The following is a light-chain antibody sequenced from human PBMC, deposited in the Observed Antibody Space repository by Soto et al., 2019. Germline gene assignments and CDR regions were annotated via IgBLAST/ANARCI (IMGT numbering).Light chain of an antibody. CDR2: GAS. Sequence: EIVLTQSPGTLSLSPGERANLSCRASQSVTSNYLAWYQQKPGQAPSLLIYGASARAAGIPDRFSGSGTGTDFALTISGLEPEDFAVYFCQQYASSPWTFGQGTKVEIK. CDR1: QSVTSNY. V-gene: IGKV3-20*01. CDR3: QQYASSPWT. J-gene: IGKJ1*01.